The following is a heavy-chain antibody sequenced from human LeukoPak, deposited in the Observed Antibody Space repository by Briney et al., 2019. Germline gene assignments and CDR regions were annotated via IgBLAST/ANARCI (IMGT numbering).Heavy chain of an antibody. CDR3: ARGSPEWLVSYLDY. V-gene: IGHV3-64*01. J-gene: IGHJ4*02. Sequence: PGGSLRLSCAVSGFTFSTYAMHWVRQAPGPGLEYVSGISSNGGSTYYANSVKGRFTISRDNSKNKLYLQMGSLRAEDMAVYYCARGSPEWLVSYLDYWGQGTLVTVSS. CDR2: ISSNGGST. CDR1: GFTFSTYA. D-gene: IGHD6-19*01.